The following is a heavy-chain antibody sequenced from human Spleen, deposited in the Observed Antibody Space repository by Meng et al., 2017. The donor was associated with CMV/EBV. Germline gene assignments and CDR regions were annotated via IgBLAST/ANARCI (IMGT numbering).Heavy chain of an antibody. D-gene: IGHD2-8*01. V-gene: IGHV3-13*01. CDR3: ARVGCTNGICPWDY. Sequence: GGSLRLSCAASGFTFSSYDMHWVRQATGKGLEWVSAIGTAGDTYYPGSVKGRFTISRDNAKNSLHLQMNSLRAEDTAVYYCARVGCTNGICPWDYWGQGTLVTVSS. CDR1: GFTFSSYD. J-gene: IGHJ4*02. CDR2: IGTAGDT.